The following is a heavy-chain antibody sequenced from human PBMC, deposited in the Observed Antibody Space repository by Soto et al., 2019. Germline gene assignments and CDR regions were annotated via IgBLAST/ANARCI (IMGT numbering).Heavy chain of an antibody. Sequence: SVKVSCKASGGTFSSYAISWVRQAPGQGLEWMGGIIPIFGTANYAQKFQGRVTITADESTSTAYMELSSLRSEDTAVHYCARKDGYNYYFDYWGQGTLVTVSS. CDR1: GGTFSSYA. D-gene: IGHD5-12*01. CDR3: ARKDGYNYYFDY. CDR2: IIPIFGTA. J-gene: IGHJ4*02. V-gene: IGHV1-69*13.